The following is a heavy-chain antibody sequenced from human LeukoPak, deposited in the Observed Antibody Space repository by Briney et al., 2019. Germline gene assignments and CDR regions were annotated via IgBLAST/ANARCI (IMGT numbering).Heavy chain of an antibody. CDR1: GGSISSGSYY. D-gene: IGHD3-9*01. J-gene: IGHJ6*02. CDR2: IYTSGST. Sequence: SQTLSLTCTVSGGSISSGSYYWSWIRQPAGKGLEWIERIYTSGSTYYNPSLKSRVTISVDTSKNQFSLKLSSVTAADTAVYYCARSPYYEIMTDYFPFYGMDVWGQGTTVTVSS. V-gene: IGHV4-61*02. CDR3: ARSPYYEIMTDYFPFYGMDV.